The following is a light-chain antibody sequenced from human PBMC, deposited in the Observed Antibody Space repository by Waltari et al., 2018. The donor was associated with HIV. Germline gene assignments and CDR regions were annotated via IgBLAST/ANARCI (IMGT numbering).Light chain of an antibody. CDR2: GAS. J-gene: IGKJ2*01. Sequence: EIALTQSLVTLPSSPGETATLSFRASQGVSTSYLAWYHQKPRQAPRLLIYGASSRATGIPDRFSGSGSGTDVTLSISRLEPEDFAVYSCQQYGSSPYTFGQGTKLEIK. CDR1: QGVSTSY. CDR3: QQYGSSPYT. V-gene: IGKV3-20*01.